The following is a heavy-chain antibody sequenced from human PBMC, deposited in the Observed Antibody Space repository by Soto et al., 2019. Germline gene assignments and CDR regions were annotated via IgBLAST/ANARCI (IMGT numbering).Heavy chain of an antibody. CDR1: GFTFSSYG. D-gene: IGHD6-13*01. CDR2: ISYDGSNK. V-gene: IGHV3-30*18. Sequence: QVQLVESGGGVVQPGRSLRLSCAASGFTFSSYGMHWVRQAPGKGLEWVAVISYDGSNKYYADSVKGRFTISRDNSKNTLYLQMNSLGAEDTAVYYCAKDFSSSWGFDYWGQGTLVTVSS. J-gene: IGHJ4*02. CDR3: AKDFSSSWGFDY.